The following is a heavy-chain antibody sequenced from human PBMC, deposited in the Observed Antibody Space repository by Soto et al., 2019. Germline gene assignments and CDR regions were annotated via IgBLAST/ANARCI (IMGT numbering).Heavy chain of an antibody. V-gene: IGHV2-5*02. Sequence: QITLKESGPTLVKPTQTLTLTCTVSGFSLSSSRVGVGWIRQPPGKALEWLALIYWDDDTRYSASLKSRLTITKDASQNQVVLTRTNMDPVDTASYYCVRRKPLMVRVKPYHTLDVWGLGTTVTVSS. CDR2: IYWDDDT. D-gene: IGHD2-8*01. J-gene: IGHJ6*02. CDR3: VRRKPLMVRVKPYHTLDV. CDR1: GFSLSSSRVG.